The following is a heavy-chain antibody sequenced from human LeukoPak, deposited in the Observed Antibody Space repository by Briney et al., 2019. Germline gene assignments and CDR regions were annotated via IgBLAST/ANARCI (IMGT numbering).Heavy chain of an antibody. D-gene: IGHD3-10*01. J-gene: IGHJ4*02. V-gene: IGHV3-53*01. CDR1: GFTVSSNY. Sequence: GGSLRLSCAASGFTVSSNYTSRVRQAPGKGLEWVSVIYSGGSTYYADSVKGRFTISRDNSKNTLYLQMNSLRAEDTAVYYCARGWFPSSYFDYWGQGTLVTVSS. CDR2: IYSGGST. CDR3: ARGWFPSSYFDY.